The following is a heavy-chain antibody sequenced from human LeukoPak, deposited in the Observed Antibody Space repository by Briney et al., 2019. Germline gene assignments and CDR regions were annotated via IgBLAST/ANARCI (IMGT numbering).Heavy chain of an antibody. D-gene: IGHD5-18*01. J-gene: IGHJ5*02. CDR3: APGGGYSYGRDWFDP. CDR2: INHSGST. CDR1: GGSISSSSYY. Sequence: PSETLSLTCTVSGGSISSSSYYWGWIRQPPGKGLEWIGEINHSGSTNYNPSLKSRVTISVDTSKNQFSLKLSSVTAADTAEYYCAPGGGYSYGRDWFDPWGQGTLVTVSS. V-gene: IGHV4-39*07.